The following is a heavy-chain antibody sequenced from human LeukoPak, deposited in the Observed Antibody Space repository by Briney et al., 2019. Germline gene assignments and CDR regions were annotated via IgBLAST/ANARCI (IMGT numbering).Heavy chain of an antibody. D-gene: IGHD3-10*01. CDR1: GGSISSSNW. CDR3: ARMGSGSYYNDDY. Sequence: SETLSLTCAVSGGSISSSNWWSWVRQPPGKGLEWIGEIYHSGSTNYNPSLKSRVTISVDKSKNQFSLKLSSATAADTAVYYCARMGSGSYYNDDYWGQGTLVTVSS. CDR2: IYHSGST. J-gene: IGHJ4*02. V-gene: IGHV4-4*02.